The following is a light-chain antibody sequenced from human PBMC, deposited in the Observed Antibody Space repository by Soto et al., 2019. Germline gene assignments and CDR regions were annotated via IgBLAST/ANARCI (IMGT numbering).Light chain of an antibody. Sequence: TQSPATLSVSPGEGATLSCRASQSISSSFLAWYQQKPGQAPRLLIYGASSRATGIPDRFSGSGSGTDFTLTISRLEPEDFAVYYCQQCGSSPETFGQGTKVDIK. V-gene: IGKV3-20*01. CDR3: QQCGSSPET. CDR2: GAS. CDR1: QSISSSF. J-gene: IGKJ1*01.